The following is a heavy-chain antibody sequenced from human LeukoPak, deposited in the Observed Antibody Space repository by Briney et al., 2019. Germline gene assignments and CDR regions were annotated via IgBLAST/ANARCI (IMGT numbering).Heavy chain of an antibody. D-gene: IGHD2-8*02. V-gene: IGHV1-46*01. CDR2: INPSGSGT. Sequence: ASVKVSCKAPGHTITNYYMHWVRQAPGQGLQWMGLINPSGSGTAYAQNFQGRVTLTRDTSTSTVYMELSSLRSEDTAVYYCARGNSASNLYWWFDPWGQGTLVTVSS. CDR3: ARGNSASNLYWWFDP. J-gene: IGHJ5*02. CDR1: GHTITNYY.